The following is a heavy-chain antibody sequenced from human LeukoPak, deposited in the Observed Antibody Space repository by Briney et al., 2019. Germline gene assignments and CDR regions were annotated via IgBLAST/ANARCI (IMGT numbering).Heavy chain of an antibody. CDR3: ARVQNTIFGVVNNAFDI. J-gene: IGHJ3*02. Sequence: GASVKVSCKGSGNTLTGNYLHWVRQAPGQGLEWMGWINPNSGGTNYAQKFQGRATMTRDMSTSTVYMELSSLRSEDTAVYYCARVQNTIFGVVNNAFDIWGQGTMVTVSS. CDR1: GNTLTGNY. D-gene: IGHD3-3*01. V-gene: IGHV1-2*02. CDR2: INPNSGGT.